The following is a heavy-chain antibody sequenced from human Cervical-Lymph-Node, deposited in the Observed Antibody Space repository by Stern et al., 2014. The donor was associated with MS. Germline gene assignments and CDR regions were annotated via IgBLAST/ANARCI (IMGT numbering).Heavy chain of an antibody. V-gene: IGHV4-39*01. D-gene: IGHD2-2*01. J-gene: IGHJ6*02. CDR2: VYNSGTS. CDR1: GDSISRTSYY. CDR3: AFGGCSSASCYWGTHWYSGMDV. Sequence: QVQLQESGPGLVKPLETLSLTCTVSGDSISRTSYYWGWIRQTPGKGLEWIGSVYNSGTSYQTPSLRRRARIAVDAPQNQFSRKLTSGTAADTAVYYCAFGGCSSASCYWGTHWYSGMDVWGQGTTVTVSS.